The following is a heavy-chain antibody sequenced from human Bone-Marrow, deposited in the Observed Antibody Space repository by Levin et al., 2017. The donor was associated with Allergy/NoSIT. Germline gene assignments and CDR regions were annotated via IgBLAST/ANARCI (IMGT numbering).Heavy chain of an antibody. CDR2: ISYDGNNK. CDR1: GFIFSSYG. V-gene: IGHV3-30*18. J-gene: IGHJ3*01. CDR3: VKDWAILEFIAAFYV. D-gene: IGHD3-22*01. Sequence: LAGGSLRLSCAAAGFIFSSYGMHWVRQAPGKGLEWVAVISYDGNNKYYADSVKGRFTISRDNSKNTLYLQMSSLRAEDTAVYYCVKDWAILEFIAAFYVWGQGTMVTVSS.